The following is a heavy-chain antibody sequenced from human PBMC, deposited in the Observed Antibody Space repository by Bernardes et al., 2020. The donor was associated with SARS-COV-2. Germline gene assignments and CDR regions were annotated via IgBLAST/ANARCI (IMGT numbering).Heavy chain of an antibody. V-gene: IGHV4-59*01. J-gene: IGHJ2*01. CDR3: ARDLSHLVRRGFDL. CDR1: GGSIGSYY. D-gene: IGHD3-10*01. CDR2: LYYSGST. Sequence: SETLSLTCTVSGGSIGSYYWAWIRQPPGPGLEWIGYLYYSGSTNYNPSLKSRVTISVDRSQNQFSLNLSSVTPADTAVYYCARDLSHLVRRGFDLWGRGTLVTVSS.